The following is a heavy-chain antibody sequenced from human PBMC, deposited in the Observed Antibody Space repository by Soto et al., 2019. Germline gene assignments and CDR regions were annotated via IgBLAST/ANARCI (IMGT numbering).Heavy chain of an antibody. D-gene: IGHD2-2*02. CDR2: IIPIFNST. V-gene: IGHV1-69*06. CDR3: AREGRGKKAGYNGLVSLGY. CDR1: GSRFSNYV. J-gene: IGHJ4*02. Sequence: QVQLVQSGAEVKTPGSSLKVSCKVSGSRFSNYVISWVRQAPGHGLEWLGRIIPIFNSTKYAQSFQGRVTITADNPTSTASLELSSLRSDDTAVYYCAREGRGKKAGYNGLVSLGYWGQGTLVTVSS.